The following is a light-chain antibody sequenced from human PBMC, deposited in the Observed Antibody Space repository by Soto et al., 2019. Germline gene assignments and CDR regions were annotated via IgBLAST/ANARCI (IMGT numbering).Light chain of an antibody. V-gene: IGLV2-14*01. CDR3: SSYTSSITYV. J-gene: IGLJ1*01. CDR1: SSDVGAYNY. Sequence: SALTQPASVSGSPGQSITISCTGASSDVGAYNYVSWYQQHPGKAPKLMIYDVSSRPSGVSNRFSGSKSGNTASLTISGLQAEDEADYYCSSYTSSITYVFGTGTKLTVL. CDR2: DVS.